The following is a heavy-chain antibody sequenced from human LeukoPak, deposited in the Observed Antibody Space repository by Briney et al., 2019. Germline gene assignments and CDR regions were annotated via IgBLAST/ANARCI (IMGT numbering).Heavy chain of an antibody. CDR1: GFTFSSYW. CDR2: IKQDGSEK. J-gene: IGHJ4*02. Sequence: GGSLRLSCAASGFTFSSYWMSWVRQAPGKVLEWVANIKQDGSEKYYVDSVKGRFTISRDNAKNSLYLQMNSLRAEDTAVYYCARPTGTGIFDYWGQGTLVTVSS. V-gene: IGHV3-7*01. D-gene: IGHD3-10*01. CDR3: ARPTGTGIFDY.